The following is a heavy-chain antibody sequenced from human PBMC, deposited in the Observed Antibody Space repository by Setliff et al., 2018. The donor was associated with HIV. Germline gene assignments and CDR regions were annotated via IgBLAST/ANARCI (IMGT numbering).Heavy chain of an antibody. V-gene: IGHV4-34*10. CDR2: INHSGIT. J-gene: IGHJ4*02. CDR1: GASFSGYY. D-gene: IGHD2-15*01. Sequence: SETLSLTCAVYGASFSGYYWAWIRQSPERGLELIGEINHSGITNYNPSLKSRVTLSRDASKNQFFLKLTSVTAADTAIYYCARSPGGGRLPYFFDFWGQGTLVTVSS. CDR3: ARSPGGGRLPYFFDF.